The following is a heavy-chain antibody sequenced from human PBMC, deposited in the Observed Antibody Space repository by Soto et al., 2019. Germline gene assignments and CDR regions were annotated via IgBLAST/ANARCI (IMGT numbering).Heavy chain of an antibody. CDR3: ARAPLGYCGGGSCYTAVDS. D-gene: IGHD2-15*01. Sequence: QVQLVQSGAEVKKPEASVKVSCKASGYTFTSYDINWVRQATGQGLEWMGWMNPNSGTTGYAQKFQGRVTMTRNTSITTAYMELSSLRSEDTAVYYGARAPLGYCGGGSCYTAVDSWGQGTLVTVSS. V-gene: IGHV1-8*01. CDR2: MNPNSGTT. CDR1: GYTFTSYD. J-gene: IGHJ4*02.